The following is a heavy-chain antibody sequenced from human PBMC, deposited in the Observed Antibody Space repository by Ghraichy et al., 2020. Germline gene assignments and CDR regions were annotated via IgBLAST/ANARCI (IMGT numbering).Heavy chain of an antibody. CDR2: IYHSGST. J-gene: IGHJ4*02. V-gene: IGHV4-38-2*01. Sequence: ESLNISCAVSGYSISSGYYWGWIRQPPGKGLEWIGSIYHSGSTYYNPSLKSRVTISVDTSKNQFSLKLSHVTAADTAVYYCARRYFDWLLYDYWGQGTLVTVSS. CDR1: GYSISSGYY. CDR3: ARRYFDWLLYDY. D-gene: IGHD3-9*01.